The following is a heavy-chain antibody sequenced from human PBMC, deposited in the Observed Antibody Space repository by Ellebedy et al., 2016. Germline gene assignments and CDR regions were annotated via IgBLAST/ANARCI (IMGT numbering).Heavy chain of an antibody. Sequence: GGSLRLXCVVSEFTFSGFWMSWVRQAPGKGLEWVANIRQDGSEKHYMDSVKGRFTISRDNAKNSLYLQMNSLRAEDTAVYYCARVGNYYDSSGYSEYWGQGTLVTVSS. CDR3: ARVGNYYDSSGYSEY. D-gene: IGHD3-22*01. CDR1: EFTFSGFW. CDR2: IRQDGSEK. V-gene: IGHV3-7*05. J-gene: IGHJ4*02.